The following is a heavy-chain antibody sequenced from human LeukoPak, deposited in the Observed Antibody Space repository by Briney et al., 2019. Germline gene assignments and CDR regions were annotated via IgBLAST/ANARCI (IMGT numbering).Heavy chain of an antibody. CDR3: ARVSRVSIYYMDV. CDR1: GGTFISYA. CDR2: IIHIFGTA. Sequence: ASVKVSCKASGGTFISYAISWVRQAPGKGLEWMGGIIHIFGTANYAQKFQGRVTITTDESTSTAYMELSSLRSEDTAVYYCARVSRVSIYYMDVWGKGTTVTVSS. D-gene: IGHD6-13*01. V-gene: IGHV1-69*05. J-gene: IGHJ6*03.